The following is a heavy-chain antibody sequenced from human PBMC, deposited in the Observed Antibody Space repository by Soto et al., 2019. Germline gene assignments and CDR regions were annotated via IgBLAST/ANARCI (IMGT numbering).Heavy chain of an antibody. V-gene: IGHV3-30-3*01. CDR1: GFTFSSYA. J-gene: IGHJ4*02. D-gene: IGHD3-16*01. Sequence: QVQLVESGGGVVQPGRSLRLSCAASGFTFSSYAMHWVRQAPGKGLEWVAVISYDGSNKYYADSVKGRFTISRDKSKNTLYLQMNSLRAEDTAVYYCARDLRGLDYWGQGTLVTVSS. CDR2: ISYDGSNK. CDR3: ARDLRGLDY.